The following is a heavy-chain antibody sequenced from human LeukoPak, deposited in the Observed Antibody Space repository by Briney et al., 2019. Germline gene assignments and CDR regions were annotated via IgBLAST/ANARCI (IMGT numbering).Heavy chain of an antibody. J-gene: IGHJ6*03. Sequence: SETLSLTCTVSGDSISSGTCYWSWIRQPAGKGLEWIGRIDASGNPNYNPSLRSRLTMSVDTSKNQFSLNLRFVTAADTAVSYCARGFEYSTSSRLGYYYFYMDVWGIGTTVTVSS. CDR2: IDASGNP. CDR3: ARGFEYSTSSRLGYYYFYMDV. D-gene: IGHD6-6*01. V-gene: IGHV4-61*02. CDR1: GDSISSGTCY.